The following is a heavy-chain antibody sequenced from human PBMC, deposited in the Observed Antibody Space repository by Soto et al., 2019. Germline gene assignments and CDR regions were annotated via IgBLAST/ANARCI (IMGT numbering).Heavy chain of an antibody. CDR1: GFTFSSYA. V-gene: IGHV3-23*01. CDR3: AKDCCEPYYDFWSGYLTENYYFDY. Sequence: PGGSLRLSCAASGFTFSSYAMSWVRQAPGKGLEWVSAISGSGGSTYYADSVKGRFTISRDNSKNTLYLQMNSLRAEDTAVYYCAKDCCEPYYDFWSGYLTENYYFDYWGQGTLVTVS. J-gene: IGHJ4*02. CDR2: ISGSGGST. D-gene: IGHD3-3*01.